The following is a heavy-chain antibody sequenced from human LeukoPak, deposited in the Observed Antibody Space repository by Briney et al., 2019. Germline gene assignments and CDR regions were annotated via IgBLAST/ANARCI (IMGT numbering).Heavy chain of an antibody. CDR1: GYTFIDYY. D-gene: IGHD3-9*01. J-gene: IGHJ6*02. CDR3: ARGPTSEDVLTGYYIDYGMDV. V-gene: IGHV1-2*02. Sequence: ASVKVSCKSSGYTFIDYYMHWVRQAPGQGLEWMGWINPNSGGRNYAQKFQGRVTMTRDTSISTAYMELSRLRSGDTAVYYCARGPTSEDVLTGYYIDYGMDVWGQGTTVTVSS. CDR2: INPNSGGR.